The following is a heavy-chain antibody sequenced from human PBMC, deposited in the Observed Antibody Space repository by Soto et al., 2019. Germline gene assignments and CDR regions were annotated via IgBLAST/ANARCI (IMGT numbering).Heavy chain of an antibody. CDR2: INHSGST. J-gene: IGHJ4*02. V-gene: IGHV4-39*07. CDR1: GGSISSSSYY. D-gene: IGHD6-19*01. Sequence: QLQLQESGPGLVKPSETLSLTCTVSGGSISSSSYYWSWIRQPPGKGLEWIGEINHSGSTNYNPSLKSRVTISVDTSKNQFSLKLSSVTAADTAVYYCARGGIAVAGTIDYWGQGTLVTVSS. CDR3: ARGGIAVAGTIDY.